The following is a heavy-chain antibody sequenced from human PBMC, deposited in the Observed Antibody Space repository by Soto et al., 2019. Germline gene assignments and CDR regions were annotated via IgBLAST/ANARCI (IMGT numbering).Heavy chain of an antibody. J-gene: IGHJ6*02. CDR1: GGSISSYY. CDR3: ARDHHRGYSSSVYGMDV. Sequence: SETLSLTCTVSGGSISSYYGSWIRQPPGKGLEWIGYIYYSGSTNYNPSLKSRVTISVDTSKNQFSLKLSSVTAADTAVYYCARDHHRGYSSSVYGMDVWGQGTTVTVSS. V-gene: IGHV4-59*01. D-gene: IGHD6-6*01. CDR2: IYYSGST.